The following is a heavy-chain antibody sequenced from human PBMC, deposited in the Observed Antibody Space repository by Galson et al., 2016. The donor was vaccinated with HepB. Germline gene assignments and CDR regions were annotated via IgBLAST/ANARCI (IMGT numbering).Heavy chain of an antibody. V-gene: IGHV3-7*03. J-gene: IGHJ4*02. CDR1: GFTFSNYW. D-gene: IGHD1-26*01. Sequence: SLRLSCAASGFTFSNYWMNWVRRAPGKGLEWVANIKEEGTEKHYVDSAKGRFTISRDNAKNSLHLEMNSLRVEDTAMYFCARGSRSGTQYQNFDYWGQGTLVTVSS. CDR3: ARGSRSGTQYQNFDY. CDR2: IKEEGTEK.